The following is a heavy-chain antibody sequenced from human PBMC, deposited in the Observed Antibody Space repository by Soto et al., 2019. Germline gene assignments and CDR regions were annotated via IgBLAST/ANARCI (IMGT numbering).Heavy chain of an antibody. CDR2: ILPMFGRT. CDR1: GAIFSSNA. V-gene: IGHV1-69*01. J-gene: IGHJ4*02. D-gene: IGHD5-18*01. CDR3: ATGGRGYSYAPRFYFEY. Sequence: QVQLVQSGAEVKKPGSSVKVTCKASGAIFSSNAISWVRQAPGQGLEWMGGILPMFGRTNYAQKFQGRVTITADESTRTAYMELSSLKSEDTAVYYCATGGRGYSYAPRFYFEYWGQGTLVNVSS.